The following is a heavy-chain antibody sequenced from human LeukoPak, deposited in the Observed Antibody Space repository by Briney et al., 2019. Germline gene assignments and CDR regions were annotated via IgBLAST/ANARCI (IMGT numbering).Heavy chain of an antibody. CDR3: AKGYSGYDYAFDI. CDR2: ISSYDGRDK. CDR1: GFTFSGSG. J-gene: IGHJ3*02. Sequence: GGSLRLSCAASGFTFSGSGIHWVRQAPGKGLEWVTLISSYDGRDKYYADSVKGRFTISRDNSNNMVYLQMNSLRVEDTAVYCCAKGYSGYDYAFDIWGQGTVVTISP. D-gene: IGHD5-12*01. V-gene: IGHV3-30*18.